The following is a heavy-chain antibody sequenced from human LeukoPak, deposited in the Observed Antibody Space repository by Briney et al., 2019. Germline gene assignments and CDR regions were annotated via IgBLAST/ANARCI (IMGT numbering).Heavy chain of an antibody. CDR2: ISSSGSTI. V-gene: IGHV3-48*03. CDR1: GFPFNSYE. Sequence: GSLILSCSASGFPFNSYEMNWVRPAPGKGLEWVSYISSSGSTIYYADPVKGRFTISRDNAKNSLYLQMKSMRVEDTAVYYCAREKPELDYWGQGTLVTVSS. CDR3: AREKPELDY. J-gene: IGHJ4*02.